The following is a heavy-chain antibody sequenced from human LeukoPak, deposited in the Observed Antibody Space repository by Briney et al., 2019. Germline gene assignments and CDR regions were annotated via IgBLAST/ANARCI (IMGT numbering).Heavy chain of an antibody. V-gene: IGHV1-18*01. J-gene: IGHJ5*02. CDR2: ISAYNGNT. CDR3: ARNYYYDSSGYYWFDP. D-gene: IGHD3-22*01. Sequence: ASVKVSCKASGYTFTSYGISWVRQAPGQGLEWMGWISAYNGNTNYAQKLQGRVTMTTDTSTSTAYMELRSLRSDDTAVYYCARNYYYDSSGYYWFDPWAQGTLVTVSS. CDR1: GYTFTSYG.